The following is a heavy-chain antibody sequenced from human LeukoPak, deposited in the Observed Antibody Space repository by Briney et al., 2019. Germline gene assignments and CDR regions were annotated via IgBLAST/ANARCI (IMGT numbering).Heavy chain of an antibody. V-gene: IGHV4-59*08. CDR1: GGSISSYY. CDR2: IYYSGST. J-gene: IGHJ4*02. Sequence: KHSETLSLTCTVSGGSISSYYWSWIRQPPGKGLEWIGYIYYSGSTNYNPSLKSRVTISVDTSKNQFSLKLSSVTAADTAVYYCARQYYYDSSGPFDYWGQGTLVTVSS. D-gene: IGHD3-22*01. CDR3: ARQYYYDSSGPFDY.